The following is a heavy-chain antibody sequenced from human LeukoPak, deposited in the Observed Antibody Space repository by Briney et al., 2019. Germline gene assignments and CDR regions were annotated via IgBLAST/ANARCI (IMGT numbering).Heavy chain of an antibody. Sequence: NPGGPLRLSCAASGFPFSNYSLNWLRQPPGKGLDWVSSISSSSSYIYYADSVKGRFAISRDNAKNSLYLQMNSLRAEDTAVYYCARDPGLGSGYSPDYWGEGTLVTVCS. V-gene: IGHV3-21*01. D-gene: IGHD3-22*01. CDR1: GFPFSNYS. CDR3: ARDPGLGSGYSPDY. J-gene: IGHJ4*02. CDR2: ISSSSSYI.